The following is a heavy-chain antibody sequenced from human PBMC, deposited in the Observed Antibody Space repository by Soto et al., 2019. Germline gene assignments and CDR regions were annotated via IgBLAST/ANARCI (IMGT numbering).Heavy chain of an antibody. Sequence: QVQLQESGPGLVKPSQTLSLTCTVSGGSISSVGYYWSWIRQHPGQGLEWIGYIYYSGSTHYNPSLKSRVTKSVDTSKNLFSLKLNSVTAADTAVYYFARASSVSDSFDIWGQGTMVTVSS. CDR1: GGSISSVGYY. J-gene: IGHJ3*02. D-gene: IGHD6-25*01. CDR2: IYYSGST. CDR3: ARASSVSDSFDI. V-gene: IGHV4-31*03.